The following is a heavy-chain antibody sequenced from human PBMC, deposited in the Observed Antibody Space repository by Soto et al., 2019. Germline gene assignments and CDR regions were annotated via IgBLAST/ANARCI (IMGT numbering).Heavy chain of an antibody. D-gene: IGHD6-13*01. V-gene: IGHV3-23*01. CDR1: GFTFTNYA. J-gene: IGHJ4*01. CDR3: ATRMYSTSWYYFVS. Sequence: EVQLLESGGGFVQPGGSLRLSCAAFGFTFTNYALSWVRQAPGKGLEWVSTIGGGSGSTSYADSVKGRFSISRENSKNTLYLQMSSLRAEDTALYYCATRMYSTSWYYFVSWGHGTLVTVSS. CDR2: IGGGSGST.